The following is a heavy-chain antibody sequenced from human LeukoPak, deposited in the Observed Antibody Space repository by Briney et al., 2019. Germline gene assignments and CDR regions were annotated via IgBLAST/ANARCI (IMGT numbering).Heavy chain of an antibody. CDR3: ARAHSTYYYDSSGSYYGN. V-gene: IGHV1-2*02. Sequence: GASVKVSCKASGYTFTGYYMHWVRQAPGQGLEWMGWINPNSGGTNYAQKFQGRVTMTRDTSISTAYMEVSRLRSDDTAVYYCARAHSTYYYDSSGSYYGNWGQGTLVTVSS. CDR2: INPNSGGT. CDR1: GYTFTGYY. J-gene: IGHJ4*02. D-gene: IGHD3-22*01.